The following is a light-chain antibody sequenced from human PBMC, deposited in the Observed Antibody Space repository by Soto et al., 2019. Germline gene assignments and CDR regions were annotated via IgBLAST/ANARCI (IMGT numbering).Light chain of an antibody. J-gene: IGKJ1*01. CDR2: DAS. CDR3: QQYNTYSRT. CDR1: QRISRW. Sequence: DIQMTQSPSTLSASVGDRVTMTCRASQRISRWLGWYQQKAGKAPRLLIYDASSLESGVPSRFSGSGSGTESTLTISSLQPDDFATYYCQQYNTYSRTFGQGTKVEIK. V-gene: IGKV1-5*01.